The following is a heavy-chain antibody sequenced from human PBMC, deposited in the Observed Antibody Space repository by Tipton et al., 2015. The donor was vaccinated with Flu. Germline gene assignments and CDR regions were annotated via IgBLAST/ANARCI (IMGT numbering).Heavy chain of an antibody. CDR3: ARYGTYDGSRYFQH. D-gene: IGHD1-26*01. CDR2: IYYSGST. CDR1: GGSISSYY. V-gene: IGHV4-59*01. Sequence: TLSLTCTVSGGSISSYYWSWIRQPPGKGLEWIGYIYYSGSTNCNPSLKSRVTISVDTSKNQFSLKLSSVTASDTAVYYCARYGTYDGSRYFQHWGLGTLVTVSS. J-gene: IGHJ1*01.